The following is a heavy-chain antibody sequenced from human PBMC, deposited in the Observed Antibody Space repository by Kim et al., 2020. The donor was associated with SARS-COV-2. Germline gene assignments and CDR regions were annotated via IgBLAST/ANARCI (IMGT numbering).Heavy chain of an antibody. Sequence: GGSLRLSCAASGFTFSSYGMHWVRQAPGKGLEWVAVISYDGSNKYYADSVKGRFTISRDNSKNTLYLQMNSLRAEDTAVYYCAKDRTIVVVPAATLDYWGQGTLVTVSS. D-gene: IGHD2-2*01. CDR2: ISYDGSNK. CDR1: GFTFSSYG. J-gene: IGHJ4*02. CDR3: AKDRTIVVVPAATLDY. V-gene: IGHV3-30*18.